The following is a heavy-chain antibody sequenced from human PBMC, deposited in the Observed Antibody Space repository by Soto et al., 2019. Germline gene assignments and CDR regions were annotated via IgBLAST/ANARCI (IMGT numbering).Heavy chain of an antibody. CDR2: IYATGDT. J-gene: IGHJ4*02. Sequence: SETLSLTCNVSGASLSRYYWSWIRQPPGKGLERIGRIYATGDTDYNPSLQSRVSMSVDISENQFSLKLTSVTAADTAVYFCAREMGGTYLDHWGRGALVTVSS. V-gene: IGHV4-4*07. CDR3: AREMGGTYLDH. D-gene: IGHD1-26*01. CDR1: GASLSRYY.